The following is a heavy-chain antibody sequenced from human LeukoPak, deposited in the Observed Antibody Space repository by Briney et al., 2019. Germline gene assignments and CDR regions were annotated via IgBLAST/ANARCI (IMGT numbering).Heavy chain of an antibody. CDR2: INPKSGGT. CDR3: VSLETDY. J-gene: IGHJ4*02. CDR1: GGTFSSYA. V-gene: IGHV1-2*02. Sequence: ASVKVSCKASGGTFSSYAISWVRQAPGQGLEWMGWINPKSGGTNYAQKFQGRVTMTRDTSISTAYMELSRLKSDDTAVYYCVSLETDYWGQGTLVTVSS. D-gene: IGHD5-24*01.